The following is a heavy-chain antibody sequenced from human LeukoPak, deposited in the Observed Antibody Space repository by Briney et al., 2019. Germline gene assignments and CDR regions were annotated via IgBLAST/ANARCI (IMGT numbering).Heavy chain of an antibody. D-gene: IGHD6-19*01. Sequence: GGSLRLSCAASGFTFNSYSMNWVRQAPGKGLEWVSSISSSSSHIYYADSVKGRFTISRDNAKNSLYLQMNSLRAEDTAVYYCARDIGSSGWSDSWGQGTLVTVSS. CDR2: ISSSSSHI. J-gene: IGHJ5*01. CDR1: GFTFNSYS. V-gene: IGHV3-21*01. CDR3: ARDIGSSGWSDS.